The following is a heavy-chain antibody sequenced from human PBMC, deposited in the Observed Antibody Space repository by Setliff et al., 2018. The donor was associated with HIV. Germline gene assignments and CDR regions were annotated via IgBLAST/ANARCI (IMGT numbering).Heavy chain of an antibody. V-gene: IGHV3-9*01. CDR3: AKIPHAGDSAFDV. D-gene: IGHD7-27*01. Sequence: LRLSCAASGFTFDDFAMHWVRLVPGKGLEWVSGISWNSGSIGYADSVRGRFTISRDNSKNTLYLQMNSLRAEDTALYYCAKIPHAGDSAFDVWGQGTMVTVSS. J-gene: IGHJ3*01. CDR2: ISWNSGSI. CDR1: GFTFDDFA.